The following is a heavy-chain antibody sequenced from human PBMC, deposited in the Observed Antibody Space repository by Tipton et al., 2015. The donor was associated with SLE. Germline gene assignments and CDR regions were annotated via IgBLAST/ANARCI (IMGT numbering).Heavy chain of an antibody. V-gene: IGHV4-59*08. J-gene: IGHJ5*02. D-gene: IGHD6-19*01. CDR2: IYYTGST. Sequence: LRLSCAASGFIFDDYAMHWVRQVPGKGLEWVGFIYYTGSTDYNPALKSRVTISVDTSKNQFSLKVWYVTAADTAVYYCARLVEDNGWHNNWFDPWGQGTLVIVSS. CDR1: GFIFDDYA. CDR3: ARLVEDNGWHNNWFDP.